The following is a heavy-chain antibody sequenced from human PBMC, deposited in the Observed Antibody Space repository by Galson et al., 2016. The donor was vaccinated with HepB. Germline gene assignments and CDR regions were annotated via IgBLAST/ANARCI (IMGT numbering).Heavy chain of an antibody. Sequence: SETLSLTCTVSGASISGYYLSWIRQPPGKGLEWIGYIYYSVRTNYNTSLKSRVTISVDTSKNQFSLKLSSVTAADTAVYYCARDDSGGWYGFHYGMDVWGQGTTVTVSS. D-gene: IGHD6-19*01. CDR1: GASISGYY. V-gene: IGHV4-59*01. J-gene: IGHJ6*02. CDR3: ARDDSGGWYGFHYGMDV. CDR2: IYYSVRT.